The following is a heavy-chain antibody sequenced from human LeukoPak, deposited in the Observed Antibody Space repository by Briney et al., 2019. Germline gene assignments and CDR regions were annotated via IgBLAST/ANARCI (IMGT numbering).Heavy chain of an antibody. CDR1: GFTFSSYG. V-gene: IGHV3-30*18. J-gene: IGHJ4*02. CDR3: AKEEEGLV. CDR2: ISYDGSNK. Sequence: QPGGSLRLPCAASGFTFSSYGMHWVRQAPGKGLEWVAVISYDGSNKYYADSVKGRFTISRDNSKNTLYLQMNSLRAEDTAVYYCAKEEEGLVWGQGTLVTVSS.